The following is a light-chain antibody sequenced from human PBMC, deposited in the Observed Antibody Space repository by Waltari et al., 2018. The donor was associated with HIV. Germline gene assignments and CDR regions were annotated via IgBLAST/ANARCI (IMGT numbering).Light chain of an antibody. V-gene: IGLV2-14*01. CDR1: SSDVGAFNF. CDR2: EVN. Sequence: QSALTQPASVSGSPGQSITISCTATSSDVGAFNFVSWYQQHPDKAPIPIIYEVNNRPSGVSHRFSGSKSDNTASLTISGLQAEDEAHYYCISYTRSTTWVFGGGTKVTVL. J-gene: IGLJ3*02. CDR3: ISYTRSTTWV.